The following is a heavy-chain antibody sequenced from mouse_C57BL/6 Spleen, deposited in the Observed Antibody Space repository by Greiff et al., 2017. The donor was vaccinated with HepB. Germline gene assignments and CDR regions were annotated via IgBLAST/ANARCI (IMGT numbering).Heavy chain of an antibody. CDR3: ARTVVAYYAMDY. CDR2: ISSGSSTI. V-gene: IGHV5-17*01. CDR1: GFTFSDYG. D-gene: IGHD1-1*01. J-gene: IGHJ4*01. Sequence: DVKLVESGGGLVKPGGSLKLSCAASGFTFSDYGMHWVRQAPEKGLEWVAYISSGSSTIYYADTVKGRFPISRDNAKNTLFLQMTSLRSEDTAMYYCARTVVAYYAMDYWGQGTSVTVSS.